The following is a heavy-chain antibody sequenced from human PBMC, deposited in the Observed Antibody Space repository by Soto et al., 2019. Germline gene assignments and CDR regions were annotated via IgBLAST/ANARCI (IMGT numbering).Heavy chain of an antibody. D-gene: IGHD2-15*01. CDR1: GFTFNSYS. Sequence: EVQLVESGGGLVQPGGSLRLSCAAPGFTFNSYSMTWVRQAPGKGLEWLSFISSTSGTIYYADSVKGRFTISRDNAKNSLYLQMNSLRDEDTAVYYCARLSVRYCSGGSCSQLDYWGQGTLVTVSS. CDR2: ISSTSGTI. J-gene: IGHJ4*02. CDR3: ARLSVRYCSGGSCSQLDY. V-gene: IGHV3-48*02.